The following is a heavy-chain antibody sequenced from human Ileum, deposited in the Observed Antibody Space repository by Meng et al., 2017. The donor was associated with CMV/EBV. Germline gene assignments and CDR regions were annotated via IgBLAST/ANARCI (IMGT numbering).Heavy chain of an antibody. CDR1: GYSTNSGYY. J-gene: IGHJ4*02. Sequence: SETLSPPCTVPGYSTNSGYYWGCTRQPPGKGLEWIGSIYHSGNTSYNPSLKSRVTISLDTSKNQFSLKLSSVTSASTAVYYCARGMVSGSGGSYVLGTRTGLDYWGQGTLVTVSS. CDR2: IYHSGNT. D-gene: IGHD1-26*01. V-gene: IGHV4-38-2*02. CDR3: ARGMVSGSGGSYVLGTRTGLDY.